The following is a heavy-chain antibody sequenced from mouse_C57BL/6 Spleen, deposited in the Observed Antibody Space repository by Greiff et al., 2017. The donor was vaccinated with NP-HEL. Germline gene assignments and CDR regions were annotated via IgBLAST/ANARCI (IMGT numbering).Heavy chain of an antibody. Sequence: EVKLVESGGGLVKPGGSLKLSCAASGFTFSSYAMSWVRQTPEKRLEWVATISDGGSYTYYPDNVKGRFTISRDNAKNNLYLQMSHLKAEDTAMYYCARNPSYYGSSDWYFDVWGTGTTVTVSS. CDR1: GFTFSSYA. D-gene: IGHD1-1*01. CDR3: ARNPSYYGSSDWYFDV. CDR2: ISDGGSYT. V-gene: IGHV5-4*03. J-gene: IGHJ1*03.